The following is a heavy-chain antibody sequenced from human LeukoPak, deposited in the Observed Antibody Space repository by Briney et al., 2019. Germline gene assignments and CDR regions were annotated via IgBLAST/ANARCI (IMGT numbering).Heavy chain of an antibody. J-gene: IGHJ5*02. CDR3: AKDLARDYYTKPFDP. V-gene: IGHV3-30*18. CDR1: GFTFSSYG. D-gene: IGHD3-10*01. Sequence: GRSLRLSCAASGFTFSSYGMHWVRQAPGKGLEWVAVISYDGSNKYHADSVKGRFTISRDNSKNTLYLQMNSLRAEDTAVYYCAKDLARDYYTKPFDPWGQGTLVTVSS. CDR2: ISYDGSNK.